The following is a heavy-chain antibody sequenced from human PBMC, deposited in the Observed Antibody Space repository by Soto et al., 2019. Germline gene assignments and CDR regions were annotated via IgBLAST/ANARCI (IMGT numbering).Heavy chain of an antibody. V-gene: IGHV4-34*01. CDR1: GGSFSGYY. Sequence: QVQLQQWGAGLLKPSETLSLTCAVYGGSFSGYYWGWIRQPPGKGLEWIGEINHSGSTNYNPSLKSRVTISVDTSKNQFSLKLSSVTAADTAVYYCARGVGHTEAPYWGQGTLVTVSS. D-gene: IGHD2-2*02. J-gene: IGHJ4*02. CDR3: ARGVGHTEAPY. CDR2: INHSGST.